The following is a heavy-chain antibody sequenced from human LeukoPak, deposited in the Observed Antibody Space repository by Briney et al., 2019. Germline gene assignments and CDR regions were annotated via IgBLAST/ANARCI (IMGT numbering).Heavy chain of an antibody. CDR1: GFTFSSYS. CDR2: ISSSSSYI. D-gene: IGHD4-17*01. J-gene: IGHJ6*02. V-gene: IGHV3-21*01. Sequence: PGGALRLSCAASGFTFSSYSMNWVRQPPGKGLEWVSSISSSSSYIYYADSVKGRFTISRDNAKNSVYLQMNSLRAEDTAVYYCARASAYGDYFSGMDVWGQGTTVTVSS. CDR3: ARASAYGDYFSGMDV.